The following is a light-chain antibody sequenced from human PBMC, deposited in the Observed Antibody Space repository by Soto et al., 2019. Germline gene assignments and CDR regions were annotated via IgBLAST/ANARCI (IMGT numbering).Light chain of an antibody. Sequence: EIVMTQSPATLSVSPGERATLSCRASQRVSSNLAWYQQKPCQAPRLLIYGASTRATGIPARFSGSGSGTEFTLTISSLQSEDFAVYYSQQYNNWPPWTFGQGTKVEIK. J-gene: IGKJ1*01. CDR3: QQYNNWPPWT. CDR1: QRVSSN. CDR2: GAS. V-gene: IGKV3-15*01.